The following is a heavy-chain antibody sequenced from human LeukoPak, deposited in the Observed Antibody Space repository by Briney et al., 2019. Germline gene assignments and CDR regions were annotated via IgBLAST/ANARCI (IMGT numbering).Heavy chain of an antibody. CDR3: ARDQKDIVVVVAATPSGGFDP. CDR2: INHSGST. D-gene: IGHD2-15*01. V-gene: IGHV4-34*01. J-gene: IGHJ5*02. Sequence: SETLSLTCAVYGGSFSGYYWSWIRQPPGKGLEWIGEINHSGSTNYNPSLKSRVTISVDTSKNQFSLKLSSVTAADTAAYYCARDQKDIVVVVAATPSGGFDPWGQGTLVTVSS. CDR1: GGSFSGYY.